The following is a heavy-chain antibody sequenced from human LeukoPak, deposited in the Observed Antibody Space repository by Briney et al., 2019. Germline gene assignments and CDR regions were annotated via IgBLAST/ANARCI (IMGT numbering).Heavy chain of an antibody. CDR3: ARSYDSSGYYHGGFDY. Sequence: SQTLSLTCAVSGGSISSGGYSWSWIRQPPGKGLEWIGYIYHSGSTYYNPSLKSRVTISVDRSKNQFSLKLSSVTAADTAVYYCARSYDSSGYYHGGFDYWGQGTL. J-gene: IGHJ4*02. CDR2: IYHSGST. CDR1: GGSISSGGYS. D-gene: IGHD3-22*01. V-gene: IGHV4-30-2*01.